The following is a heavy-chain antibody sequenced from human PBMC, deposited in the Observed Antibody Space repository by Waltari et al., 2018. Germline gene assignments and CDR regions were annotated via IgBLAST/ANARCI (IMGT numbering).Heavy chain of an antibody. CDR3: ARQEMGSSLWVY. CDR1: GGSFSGYY. V-gene: IGHV4-34*01. CDR2: INHSGST. D-gene: IGHD6-13*01. Sequence: QVQLQQWGAGLLKPSETLSLTCAVYGGSFSGYYWSWIRQPPGKGLEWIGEINHSGSTNYNPSLKSRVTISVDTSKNQFSLKRSSVTAANTAVYYCARQEMGSSLWVYWGQGTLVTVSS. J-gene: IGHJ4*02.